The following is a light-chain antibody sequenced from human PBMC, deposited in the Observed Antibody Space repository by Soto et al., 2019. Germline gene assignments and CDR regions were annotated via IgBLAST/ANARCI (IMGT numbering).Light chain of an antibody. CDR2: RNS. V-gene: IGLV1-47*01. CDR1: SSNIGSNY. Sequence: QSALTQPPSASGTPGQRVTISCSGSSSNIGSNYVYWYQQLPGTAPKLLIYRNSQRPSGVPDRFSGSKSGTSASLAISGLRSEDEADYYCAAWDDSLSGLYVFGTGTKVTVL. CDR3: AAWDDSLSGLYV. J-gene: IGLJ1*01.